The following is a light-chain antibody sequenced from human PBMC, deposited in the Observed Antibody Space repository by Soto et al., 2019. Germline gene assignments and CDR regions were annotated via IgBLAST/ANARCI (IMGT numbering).Light chain of an antibody. CDR3: TSYTSSVTVL. CDR2: DVS. V-gene: IGLV2-14*03. Sequence: QLVLTQPASVSGSPGQSITISCTGTSSDVGGYNYVSWYQQHPGKAPKLMIHDVSNRPSGVSDRFSGSKSGNTASLTISGLQAEDEADYYCTSYTSSVTVLFGGGTKLTVL. CDR1: SSDVGGYNY. J-gene: IGLJ2*01.